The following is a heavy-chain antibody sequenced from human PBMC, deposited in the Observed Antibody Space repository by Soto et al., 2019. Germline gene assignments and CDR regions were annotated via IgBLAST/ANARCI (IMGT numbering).Heavy chain of an antibody. CDR2: ISAFNGNT. CDR1: GYSFTNYG. Sequence: QDQLVQSGAEVKKPGASVTVSCKASGYSFTNYGVTCVRQAPGKWLEWMGWISAFNGNTHYAQNLQGRVNMTTDTAKSTAYMELRSLRSDDTAVYYCARDRGVAPPVAGNTHYYYYMDVWGKGTTVTVSS. V-gene: IGHV1-18*01. D-gene: IGHD6-19*01. J-gene: IGHJ6*03. CDR3: ARDRGVAPPVAGNTHYYYYMDV.